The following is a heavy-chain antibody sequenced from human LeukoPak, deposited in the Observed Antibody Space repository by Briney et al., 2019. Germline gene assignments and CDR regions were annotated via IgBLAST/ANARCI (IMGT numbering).Heavy chain of an antibody. CDR2: ISAYNGNT. J-gene: IGHJ6*02. D-gene: IGHD4-17*01. CDR1: GYTFTIYG. Sequence: ASVTVSFKASGYTFTIYGISWVRQAPGQGLEWMGWISAYNGNTNYAQKLQGRVTMTTDTSTSTSYMELRSLRSDDTAVYYCARSTAYGDYVRGLYYYYGMDVWGQGTTVTVSS. V-gene: IGHV1-18*01. CDR3: ARSTAYGDYVRGLYYYYGMDV.